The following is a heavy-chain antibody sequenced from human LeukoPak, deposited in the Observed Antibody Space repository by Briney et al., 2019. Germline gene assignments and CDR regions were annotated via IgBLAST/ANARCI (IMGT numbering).Heavy chain of an antibody. CDR2: IYYSGST. V-gene: IGHV4-39*07. CDR3: ARAPRRDVGEYYFDY. Sequence: SETLSLTCTVSGGSISSSSYYWGWIRQPPGKGLEWIGSIYYSGSTYYNPSLKSRVTISVDTSKNQFSLKLSSVTAADTAVYYCARAPRRDVGEYYFDYWAREPWSPSPQ. D-gene: IGHD3-10*01. J-gene: IGHJ4*02. CDR1: GGSISSSSYY.